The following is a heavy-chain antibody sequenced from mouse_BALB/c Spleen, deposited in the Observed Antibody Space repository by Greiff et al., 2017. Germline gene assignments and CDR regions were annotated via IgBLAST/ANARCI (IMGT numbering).Heavy chain of an antibody. CDR1: GDSITSGY. V-gene: IGHV3-8*02. CDR2: ISYSGST. Sequence: EVKVVESGPSLVKPSQTLSLTCSVTGDSITSGYWNWIRKFPGNKLEYMGYISYSGSTYYNPSLKSRISITRDTSKNQYYLQLNSVTTEDTATYYCARTTVVGDWYFDVWGAGTTVTVSS. D-gene: IGHD1-1*01. CDR3: ARTTVVGDWYFDV. J-gene: IGHJ1*01.